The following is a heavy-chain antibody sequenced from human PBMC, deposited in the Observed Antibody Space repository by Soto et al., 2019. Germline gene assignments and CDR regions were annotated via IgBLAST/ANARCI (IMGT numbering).Heavy chain of an antibody. CDR3: ARDLTAPMGHYYYYGMDV. V-gene: IGHV3-21*01. D-gene: IGHD3-10*01. Sequence: LRLSCAASGFTFSSYSMNWVRQAPGKGLEWVSSISSSSSYIYYADSVKGRFTISRDNAKNSLYLQMNSLRAEDTAVYYCARDLTAPMGHYYYYGMDVWGQGTTVTVSS. J-gene: IGHJ6*02. CDR2: ISSSSSYI. CDR1: GFTFSSYS.